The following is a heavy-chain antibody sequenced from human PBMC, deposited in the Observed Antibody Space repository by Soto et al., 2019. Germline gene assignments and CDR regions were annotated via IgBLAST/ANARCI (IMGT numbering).Heavy chain of an antibody. CDR1: GGSFSGYY. Sequence: SETLSLTCAVYGGSFSGYYWSWIRQPPGKGLEWIGEINHSGSTNYNPSLKSRVTISVDTSKNQFSLKLSSVTAADTAVYYCARNSDFWSGYYGYWGQGTLVTVSS. V-gene: IGHV4-34*01. CDR3: ARNSDFWSGYYGY. J-gene: IGHJ4*02. CDR2: INHSGST. D-gene: IGHD3-3*01.